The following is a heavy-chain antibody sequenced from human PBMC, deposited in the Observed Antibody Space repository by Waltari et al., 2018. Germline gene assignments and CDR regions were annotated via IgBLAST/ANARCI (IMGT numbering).Heavy chain of an antibody. Sequence: QLQLQESGPGLVKPSATLSLICTVSGCSISSSKYYWGWIRQPPGKGLEWIGSIYYSGSTYYNSSLKSRVTISVDTSKNQFSLKVSSVTAADTAVYYCARHSGLRSPFDPWGQGTLVTVSS. CDR1: GCSISSSKYY. CDR3: ARHSGLRSPFDP. J-gene: IGHJ5*02. D-gene: IGHD4-17*01. CDR2: IYYSGST. V-gene: IGHV4-39*01.